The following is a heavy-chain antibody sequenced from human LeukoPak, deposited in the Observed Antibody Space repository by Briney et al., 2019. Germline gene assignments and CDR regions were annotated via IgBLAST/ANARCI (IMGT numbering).Heavy chain of an antibody. Sequence: GRSLRLSCAASGFTFTNYGMHWVRQAPGKGLEWVAVISYDGSNKYYADSVKGRFTISRDNSKNTLYLQMYSLRAEDTAVYYCAKDGANRGYFDYWGQGTLVTVSS. CDR2: ISYDGSNK. CDR3: AKDGANRGYFDY. D-gene: IGHD3-16*01. J-gene: IGHJ4*02. CDR1: GFTFTNYG. V-gene: IGHV3-30*18.